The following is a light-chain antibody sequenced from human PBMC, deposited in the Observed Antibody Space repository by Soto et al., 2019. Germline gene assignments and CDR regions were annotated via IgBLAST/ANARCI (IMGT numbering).Light chain of an antibody. CDR3: QQYNSWPHT. V-gene: IGKV3-15*01. CDR2: DAS. Sequence: EIVMTQSPATLSASLGERATLSCRASQSVSSNLAWYQQKPGQAPRLLIYDASTRATGIPARFSGSGSGTEFTLTISSLQSEDFAVYYCQQYNSWPHTFGQGTKLEI. J-gene: IGKJ2*01. CDR1: QSVSSN.